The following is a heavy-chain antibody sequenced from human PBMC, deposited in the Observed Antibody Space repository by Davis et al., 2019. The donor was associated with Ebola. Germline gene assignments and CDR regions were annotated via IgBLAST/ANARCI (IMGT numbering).Heavy chain of an antibody. CDR1: GGSISSYY. V-gene: IGHV4-59*01. J-gene: IGHJ4*02. D-gene: IGHD1-26*01. Sequence: GSLRLSCTVSGGSISSYYWSWIRQPPGKGLEWIGYIYYSGSTNYNPSLKSRVTISVDPSKNQFSLKLSSVTAADTAVYYCARGNSGSYYSAYFDYWGQGTLVTVSS. CDR2: IYYSGST. CDR3: ARGNSGSYYSAYFDY.